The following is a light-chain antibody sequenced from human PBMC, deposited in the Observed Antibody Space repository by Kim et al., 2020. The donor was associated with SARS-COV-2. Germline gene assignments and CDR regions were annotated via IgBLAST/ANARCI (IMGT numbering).Light chain of an antibody. CDR1: RSDIGFYYY. J-gene: IGLJ2*01. CDR3: SSYAGNNNVI. Sequence: QSALTQPPSASGSPGQSVTISCTGTRSDIGFYYYVSWYQQHPGKAPKLMIYEVTKRPSGVPDRFSGSKSGNTASLTVSGLQAEDEADYYCSSYAGNNNVIFGGGTKLTVL. CDR2: EVT. V-gene: IGLV2-8*01.